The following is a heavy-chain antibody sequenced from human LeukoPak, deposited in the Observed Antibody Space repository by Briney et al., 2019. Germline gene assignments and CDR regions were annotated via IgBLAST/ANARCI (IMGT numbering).Heavy chain of an antibody. J-gene: IGHJ4*02. CDR3: AKGEDGIAVAGPDY. V-gene: IGHV3-23*01. CDR1: GFTFSSYA. Sequence: GGSLRLSCAASGFTFSSYAMSWVHQAPGKGLEWVSAISGSGGSTYYADSVKGRFTISRDNSKNTLYLQMNSLRAEDTAVYYCAKGEDGIAVAGPDYWGQGTLVTVSS. CDR2: ISGSGGST. D-gene: IGHD6-19*01.